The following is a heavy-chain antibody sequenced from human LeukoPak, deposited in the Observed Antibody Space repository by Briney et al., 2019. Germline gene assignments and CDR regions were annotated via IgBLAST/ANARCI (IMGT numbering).Heavy chain of an antibody. CDR2: INRNGADI. D-gene: IGHD6-19*01. CDR3: AKASGIAVAGTSSYYYYYYMDV. V-gene: IGHV3-9*01. Sequence: PGGSLRLSCAASGFTFDDHAMHWVRQAPGKGLEWVSGINRNGADIDYADSVKGRFTISRDNAKNSLYLQMNSLRAEDTALYYCAKASGIAVAGTSSYYYYYYMDVWGKGTTVTISS. CDR1: GFTFDDHA. J-gene: IGHJ6*03.